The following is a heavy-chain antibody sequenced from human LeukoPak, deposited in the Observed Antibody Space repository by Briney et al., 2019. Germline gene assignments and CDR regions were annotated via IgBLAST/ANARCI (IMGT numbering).Heavy chain of an antibody. CDR3: VAQPTADSSGYYYFDY. V-gene: IGHV3-30*04. CDR1: GFTFSSYA. J-gene: IGHJ4*02. D-gene: IGHD3-22*01. Sequence: GGSLRLSCAASGFTFSSYAMHWVRQAPGKGLEWVAVISYDGSNKYYADSVKVRFTISRDNSKNTLYLQMNSLRAEDPAVYYCVAQPTADSSGYYYFDYWGQGTLVTVSS. CDR2: ISYDGSNK.